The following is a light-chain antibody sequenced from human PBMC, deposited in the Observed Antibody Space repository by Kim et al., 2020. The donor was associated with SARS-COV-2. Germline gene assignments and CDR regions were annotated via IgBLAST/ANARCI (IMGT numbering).Light chain of an antibody. J-gene: IGLJ3*02. CDR3: SSYTSSSTLWV. CDR1: SSDVGGYNY. CDR2: DVS. V-gene: IGLV2-14*03. Sequence: QSALTQPASVSGSPGQSITISCTGTSSDVGGYNYVSWYQQHPGKAPKLMIYDVSNRPSGVSNRFPGSKSGNTASLTISGLQAEDEAAYYCSSYTSSSTLWVFGGGTQLTVL.